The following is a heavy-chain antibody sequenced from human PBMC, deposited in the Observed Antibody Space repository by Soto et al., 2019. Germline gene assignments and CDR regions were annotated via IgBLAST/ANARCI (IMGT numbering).Heavy chain of an antibody. CDR1: GFTFSSYG. V-gene: IGHV3-33*01. CDR2: LWFDGSNK. CDR3: ARDRGYTYGFDY. J-gene: IGHJ4*02. Sequence: GGSLRLSCAASGFTFSSYGMHWVRQAPGKGLEWVAVLWFDGSNKYYADSVKGRFTISRDNAKNSLYLQMNSLRDEDTAAYYCARDRGYTYGFDYWGQGTLVTVSS. D-gene: IGHD5-18*01.